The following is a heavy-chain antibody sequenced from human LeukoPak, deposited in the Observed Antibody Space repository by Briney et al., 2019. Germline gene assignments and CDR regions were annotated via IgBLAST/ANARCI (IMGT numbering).Heavy chain of an antibody. CDR2: IYYSGST. V-gene: IGHV4-39*01. CDR3: ARQVGTTENDY. D-gene: IGHD1-26*01. Sequence: SETLSLTCTVSGGSITSSGYYWGWIRQPPGKGLEWIGNIYYSGSTFYNPSLESRVTISVDTSRNQFSLKLSSVTAADTALYFCARQVGTTENDYWGQGTLVTVSS. J-gene: IGHJ4*02. CDR1: GGSITSSGYY.